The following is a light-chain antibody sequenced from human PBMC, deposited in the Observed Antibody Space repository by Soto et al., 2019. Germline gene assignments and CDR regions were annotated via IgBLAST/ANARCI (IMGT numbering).Light chain of an antibody. CDR1: QSVSSSY. Sequence: EIVLTQSPGTLSLSPGERATLSCRASQSVSSSYLAWYQQKPGQAPRLLIYGASSRATGIPDRFSGSGSGNDFTLTISSLEAEDCAVYYCQQYGSSLFTFGPGTNVDIK. CDR2: GAS. V-gene: IGKV3-20*01. CDR3: QQYGSSLFT. J-gene: IGKJ3*01.